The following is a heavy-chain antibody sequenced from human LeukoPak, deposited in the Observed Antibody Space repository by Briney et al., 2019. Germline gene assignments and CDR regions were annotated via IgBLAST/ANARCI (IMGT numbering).Heavy chain of an antibody. Sequence: SETLSLTCTVSGGSISSGDYYWSWIRQHPGKGLEWIGYIYYTGSTYYNPSLKSRLTISVDTSENQFSLKLSSVTAADSAVYCCARVIAAAEAVDYWGQGTLVTVSS. D-gene: IGHD6-13*01. CDR3: ARVIAAAEAVDY. V-gene: IGHV4-31*03. J-gene: IGHJ4*02. CDR1: GGSISSGDYY. CDR2: IYYTGST.